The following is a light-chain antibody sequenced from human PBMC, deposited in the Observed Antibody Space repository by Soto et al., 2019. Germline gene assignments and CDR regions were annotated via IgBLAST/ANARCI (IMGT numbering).Light chain of an antibody. V-gene: IGKV3-20*01. CDR3: QQYGGSSET. CDR2: GAS. CDR1: QSVSSNY. Sequence: EIVLTQSPGTLSLSPGERATLSCRASQSVSSNYLAWYQQKPGQAPRLLIYGASSRATGIPDRFSGSGSGTDFTLTISRLEPEDFAVYYCQQYGGSSETFGQGTKVEI. J-gene: IGKJ1*01.